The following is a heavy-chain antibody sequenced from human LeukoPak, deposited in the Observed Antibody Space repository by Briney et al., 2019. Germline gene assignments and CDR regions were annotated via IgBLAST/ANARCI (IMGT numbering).Heavy chain of an antibody. V-gene: IGHV3-23*01. Sequence: GGSLRHSCAASGFTFSSYAMSWVHQAPGKGLEWVSAISGSGGSTYYADSVKGRFTISRDNSKNTLYLQMNSLRAEDTAVYYCAKDFWFLEWLSFDYWGQGTLVTVSS. CDR2: ISGSGGST. CDR3: AKDFWFLEWLSFDY. CDR1: GFTFSSYA. J-gene: IGHJ4*02. D-gene: IGHD3-3*01.